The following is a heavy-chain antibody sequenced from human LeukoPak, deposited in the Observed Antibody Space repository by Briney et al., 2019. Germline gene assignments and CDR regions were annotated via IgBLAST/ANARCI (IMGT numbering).Heavy chain of an antibody. J-gene: IGHJ5*02. Sequence: GASVKVSCKASGGTFSSYAISWVRQAPGQGLEWMGRIIPILGIANYAQKFQGRVTITADKSTSTAYMELSSLRSEDTAVYYCARGTSYDYVWGSYWAWGQGTLVTVSS. V-gene: IGHV1-69*04. CDR3: ARGTSYDYVWGSYWA. D-gene: IGHD3-16*01. CDR2: IIPILGIA. CDR1: GGTFSSYA.